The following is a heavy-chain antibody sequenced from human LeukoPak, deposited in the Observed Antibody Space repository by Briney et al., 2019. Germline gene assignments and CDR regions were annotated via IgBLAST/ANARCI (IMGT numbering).Heavy chain of an antibody. D-gene: IGHD3-3*01. CDR2: ISSSSTI. CDR3: ARVGYYDFWSGFATGFDY. Sequence: GGSLRLSCAASGFTFSSYSMNWVRQAPGKGLEWVSYISSSSTIYYADSVKGRFTISRDNAKNSLYLQMNSLRAEDTAVYYCARVGYYDFWSGFATGFDYWGQGTLVTVSS. CDR1: GFTFSSYS. J-gene: IGHJ4*02. V-gene: IGHV3-48*01.